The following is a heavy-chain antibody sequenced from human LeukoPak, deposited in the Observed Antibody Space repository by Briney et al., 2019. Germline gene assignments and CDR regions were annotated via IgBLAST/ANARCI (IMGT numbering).Heavy chain of an antibody. CDR3: ARDPNYGSGSYYPN. CDR2: ISYDGSNK. D-gene: IGHD3-10*01. CDR1: GFTFSSYA. Sequence: GGSLRLSCAASGFTFSSYAMHWVRQAPGKGLEWVAVISYDGSNKYYADSVKGRFTISRDNSKNTLYLQMNSLRAEDTAVYYCARDPNYGSGSYYPNWGQGTLVTVSS. J-gene: IGHJ4*02. V-gene: IGHV3-30-3*01.